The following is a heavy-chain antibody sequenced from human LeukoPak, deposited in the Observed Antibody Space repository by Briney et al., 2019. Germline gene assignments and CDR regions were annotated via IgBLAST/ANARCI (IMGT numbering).Heavy chain of an antibody. D-gene: IGHD3-22*01. CDR3: AKDHRYYYDSSGYFGY. CDR2: ISGSGGST. J-gene: IGHJ4*02. Sequence: PGGSLRLSCAASGFTFSSYAMIWVRQAPGKGLEWVSAISGSGGSTYYADSVKGRFTISRDNSKNTLYLQMNSLRAEDTAVYYCAKDHRYYYDSSGYFGYWGQGTLVTVSS. CDR1: GFTFSSYA. V-gene: IGHV3-23*01.